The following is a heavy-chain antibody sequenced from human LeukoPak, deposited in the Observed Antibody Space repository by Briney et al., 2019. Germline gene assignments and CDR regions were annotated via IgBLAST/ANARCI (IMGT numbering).Heavy chain of an antibody. CDR1: GYTFTSYY. J-gene: IGHJ5*02. D-gene: IGHD2-2*01. Sequence: ASVKVPCKASGYTFTSYYMHWVRQAPGQGLEWMGIINPSGGSTSYAQKFQGRVTMTRDTSTSTVYMELSSLRSEDTAVYYCARGDIVVVPAANRGFDPWGQGTLVTVSS. CDR2: INPSGGST. CDR3: ARGDIVVVPAANRGFDP. V-gene: IGHV1-46*01.